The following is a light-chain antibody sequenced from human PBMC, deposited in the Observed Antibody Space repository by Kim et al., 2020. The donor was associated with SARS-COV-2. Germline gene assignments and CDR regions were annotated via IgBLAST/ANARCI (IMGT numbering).Light chain of an antibody. V-gene: IGLV2-14*03. CDR3: SSYTSSGTYV. Sequence: QSALTQPASVSGSPGQSITISCTGTSSDIGAYNSVSWYQQHPGRAPQVMIYDVSNRPSGVSNRFSGSKSGNTASLTISGLQAEDEADYYCSSYTSSGTYVFGTGTKVTVL. CDR1: SSDIGAYNS. CDR2: DVS. J-gene: IGLJ1*01.